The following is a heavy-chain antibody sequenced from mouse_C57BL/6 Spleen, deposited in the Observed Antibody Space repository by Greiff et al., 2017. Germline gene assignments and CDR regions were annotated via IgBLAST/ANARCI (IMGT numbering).Heavy chain of an antibody. D-gene: IGHD6-1*01. CDR2: ISSGSSTI. J-gene: IGHJ3*01. CDR1: GFTFSDYG. CDR3: AKPSAAWFAY. Sequence: EVKLMESGGGLVKPGGSLKLSCAASGFTFSDYGMHWVRQAPEKGLEWVAYISSGSSTIYYAATVKGRFTISRDNAKNTLFLQMTSLRSEDTAMYYCAKPSAAWFAYWGQGTLVTVSA. V-gene: IGHV5-17*01.